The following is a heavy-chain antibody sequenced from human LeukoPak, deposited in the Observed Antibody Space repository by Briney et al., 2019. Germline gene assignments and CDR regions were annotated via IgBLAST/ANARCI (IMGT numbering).Heavy chain of an antibody. J-gene: IGHJ4*02. Sequence: GGSLRLSCAASEFTFSSYAMHWVRQAPGKGLECVAVISYDGSSKSYADSVKGRFAISRDNSKNTLYLQMNSLRAEDTAVYYCARDQFVTTSGGFDYWGQGTLVTVSS. CDR1: EFTFSSYA. CDR3: ARDQFVTTSGGFDY. D-gene: IGHD4-17*01. V-gene: IGHV3-30*09. CDR2: ISYDGSSK.